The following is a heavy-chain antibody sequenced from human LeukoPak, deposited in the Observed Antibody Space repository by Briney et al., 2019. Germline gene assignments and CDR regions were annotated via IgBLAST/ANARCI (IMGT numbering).Heavy chain of an antibody. CDR1: GYSISSGYF. Sequence: SETLSLTCTVSGYSISSGYFWGWIRQPPGKGLEWIGVYHVGTTDYNPSLKSRVTISVDRSKNQMSLKLSSVTAADTAVYYCARTSHSFVVVTSPFDYWGQGTLVTVSS. CDR3: ARTSHSFVVVTSPFDY. V-gene: IGHV4-38-2*02. J-gene: IGHJ4*02. D-gene: IGHD2-21*02. CDR2: VYHVGTT.